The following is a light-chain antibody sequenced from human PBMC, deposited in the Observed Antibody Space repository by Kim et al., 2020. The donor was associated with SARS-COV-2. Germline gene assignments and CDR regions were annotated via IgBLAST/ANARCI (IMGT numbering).Light chain of an antibody. J-gene: IGLJ2*01. CDR3: AAWDDSLSSVV. CDR1: SSNIGSNF. V-gene: IGLV1-47*01. Sequence: GHRVTIVCSGSSSNIGSNFVYWYQQLPGTAPKLLTYRNNQRPSGVPDRFSGSKSGTSASLAISGLRSEDEADYYCAAWDDSLSSVVFGGGTQLTVL. CDR2: RNN.